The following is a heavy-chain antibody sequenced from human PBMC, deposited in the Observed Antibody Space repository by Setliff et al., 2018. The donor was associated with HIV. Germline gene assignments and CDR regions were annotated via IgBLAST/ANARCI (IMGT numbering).Heavy chain of an antibody. CDR1: GYMFIAYG. V-gene: IGHV1-18*01. D-gene: IGHD4-17*01. CDR3: SRDPPGYGDSKDY. J-gene: IGHJ4*02. CDR2: IGPYNDRT. Sequence: ASVKVSCKTSGYMFIAYGMSWVRRAPGQGLEWMGWIGPYNDRTEYAQEFQGRVSLTIDTSKNQFSLNLRSVTAADTAVYYCSRDPPGYGDSKDYWGQGKLVTVSS.